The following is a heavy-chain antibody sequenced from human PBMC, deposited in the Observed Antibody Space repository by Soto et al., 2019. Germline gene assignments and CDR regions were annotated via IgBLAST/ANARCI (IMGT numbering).Heavy chain of an antibody. CDR2: TIPVFNTA. J-gene: IGHJ3*02. D-gene: IGHD3-10*01. CDR3: ARGVYGSGNYYTGPSAFDI. V-gene: IGHV1-69*06. CDR1: GGTLSDHG. Sequence: QVQLEQSGAEVKKPGSSVKVSCKASGGTLSDHGVAWLRQAPGQGLEWMGGTIPVFNTAKYAQKFQVRVTVTADKITNIAYMELSSLRSEDTAFYFCARGVYGSGNYYTGPSAFDIWGQGTMVIVSS.